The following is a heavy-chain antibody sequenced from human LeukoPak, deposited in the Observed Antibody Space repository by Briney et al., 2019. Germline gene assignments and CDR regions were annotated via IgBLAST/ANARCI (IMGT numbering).Heavy chain of an antibody. D-gene: IGHD5-24*01. Sequence: PSETLSLTCTVSGESISGFYWNWIRQPPGQGLEWIGHIYYSGSTNYNPSLKSRVTISIDTSKNQFSLKLSSVTAADTAVYYCARASAGMAYYYYYYMDVWGKGTTVTVSS. V-gene: IGHV4-59*08. J-gene: IGHJ6*03. CDR2: IYYSGST. CDR3: ARASAGMAYYYYYYMDV. CDR1: GESISGFY.